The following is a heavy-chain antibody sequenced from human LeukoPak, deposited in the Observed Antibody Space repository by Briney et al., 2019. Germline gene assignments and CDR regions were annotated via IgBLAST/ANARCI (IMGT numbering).Heavy chain of an antibody. CDR2: VSISGDNT. J-gene: IGHJ5*02. CDR1: GFTFSNLS. CDR3: ARVRTNGSCCDL. Sequence: GGSLRLSCAASGFTFSNLSMSWVRQAPGKGLEWVSRVSISGDNTYYADSVKGRFTIYRDNSKYPLYLQINSLRAEDTAVYSCARVRTNGSCCDLWGQGTMVTVSS. D-gene: IGHD3-10*01. V-gene: IGHV3-23*01.